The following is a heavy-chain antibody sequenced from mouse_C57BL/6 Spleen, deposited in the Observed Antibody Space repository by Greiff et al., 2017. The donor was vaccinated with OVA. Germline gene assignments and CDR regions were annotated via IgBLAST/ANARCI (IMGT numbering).Heavy chain of an antibody. CDR2: INPSSGYT. CDR3: ARDDYGY. Sequence: VKLMESGAELARPGASVKMSCKASGYTFTSYTMHWVKQRPGQGLEWIGYINPSSGYTKYKQKFKDKATLTADKSSSTAYMQLSSLTSEDSAVYYCARDDYGYWGQGTTLTVSS. V-gene: IGHV1-4*01. CDR1: GYTFTSYT. D-gene: IGHD2-4*01. J-gene: IGHJ2*01.